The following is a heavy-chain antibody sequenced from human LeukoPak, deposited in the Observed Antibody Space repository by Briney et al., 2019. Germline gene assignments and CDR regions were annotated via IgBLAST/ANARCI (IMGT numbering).Heavy chain of an antibody. D-gene: IGHD6-13*01. CDR2: IYTSGST. Sequence: SETLSLTCTVSGGSISSYYWSWIRQPAGKGLEWIGRIYTSGSTNYNPSLKSRVTMSVDTSKNQFSLKLSSVTAADTAVYYCAREDSSSWPPLYYFDYWGQGTLVTVSP. CDR3: AREDSSSWPPLYYFDY. V-gene: IGHV4-4*07. CDR1: GGSISSYY. J-gene: IGHJ4*02.